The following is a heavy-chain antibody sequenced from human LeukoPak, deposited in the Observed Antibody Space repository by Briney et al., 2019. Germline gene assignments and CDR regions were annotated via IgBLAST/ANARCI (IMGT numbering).Heavy chain of an antibody. Sequence: SVKVPCKASGGTFSSYAISWVRQAPGQGLEWMGGIIPIFGTANYAQKFQGRVTITADESTSTAYMELSSLRSEDTAVYYCATDPVGYCNADGCYSVDYWGQGTLVTVSS. CDR2: IIPIFGTA. J-gene: IGHJ4*02. D-gene: IGHD2-15*01. CDR1: GGTFSSYA. V-gene: IGHV1-69*01. CDR3: ATDPVGYCNADGCYSVDY.